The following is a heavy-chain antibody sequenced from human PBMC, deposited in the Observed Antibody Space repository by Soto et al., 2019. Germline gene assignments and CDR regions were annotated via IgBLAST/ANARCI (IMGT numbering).Heavy chain of an antibody. J-gene: IGHJ3*02. CDR2: MNPNSGNT. CDR1: GYTFNRHD. Sequence: QVQLVQSGAEVTRSGASVRISCKASGYTFNRHDINWVRQATGQGPEWIGWMNPNSGNTGYAQKFQGRVTMTRDSSITTAYMDLSSLTSEDTAIYYCAREGLYGSIQDNTFDIWGQGTMVSVSS. D-gene: IGHD6-19*01. V-gene: IGHV1-8*01. CDR3: AREGLYGSIQDNTFDI.